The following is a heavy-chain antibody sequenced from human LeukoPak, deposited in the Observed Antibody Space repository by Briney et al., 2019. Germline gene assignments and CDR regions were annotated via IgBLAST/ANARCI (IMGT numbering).Heavy chain of an antibody. J-gene: IGHJ4*02. CDR1: GFTFSSYG. D-gene: IGHD1-26*01. Sequence: GGPLRLSCAASGFTFSSYGMHWVRQAPGKGLEWMSFIRYDGSYKNYAVSVKGRFTISRDNSKNILYLQMNSLRAEDTAVYYCAKDQGGTTASDYWGQGTLVTVSS. V-gene: IGHV3-30*02. CDR3: AKDQGGTTASDY. CDR2: IRYDGSYK.